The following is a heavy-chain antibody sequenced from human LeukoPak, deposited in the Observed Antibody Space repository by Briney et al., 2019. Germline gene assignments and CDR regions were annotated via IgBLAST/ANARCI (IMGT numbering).Heavy chain of an antibody. CDR3: VKLYNREQRN. V-gene: IGHV3-64D*06. J-gene: IGHJ4*02. Sequence: GGSLRLSCSASGFTFSGYAMHWVRQAPGKGLEYVSAISSNGGSTYYADSVKGRFTISRDNSKNTLYLQMSSLRAEDTAVYDCVKLYNREQRNWGQGTLVTVSS. CDR2: ISSNGGST. CDR1: GFTFSGYA. D-gene: IGHD1/OR15-1a*01.